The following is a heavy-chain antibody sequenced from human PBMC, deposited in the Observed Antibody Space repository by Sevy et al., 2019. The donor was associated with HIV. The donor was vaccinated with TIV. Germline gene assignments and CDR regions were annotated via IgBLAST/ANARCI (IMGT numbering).Heavy chain of an antibody. CDR3: ARDPRIYGDYLLAYFDY. CDR1: GLTPSTYG. Sequence: GESLKISCAASGLTPSTYGIHWVRLAPGKGLEWVAVIGYDGNNKFYADSVKGRFTISRDDSKNTVFLQMDSLGAEDTAVYYCARDPRIYGDYLLAYFDYWGQGTLVTVSS. V-gene: IGHV3-33*01. CDR2: IGYDGNNK. J-gene: IGHJ4*02. D-gene: IGHD4-17*01.